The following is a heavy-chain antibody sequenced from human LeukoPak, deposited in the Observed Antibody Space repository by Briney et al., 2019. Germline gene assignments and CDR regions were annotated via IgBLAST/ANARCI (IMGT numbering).Heavy chain of an antibody. V-gene: IGHV4-34*01. CDR1: GGSFSGYY. D-gene: IGHD3-10*01. CDR2: INHSGST. Sequence: SETLSLTCAVYGGSFSGYYWSWIRQPPGKGLEWIGEINHSGSTNYNPSLKSRVTISVDTSKNQFSLKLSSVTAADTAVYYCASARMVRGATQLKAYYYYMDVWGKGTTVTVSS. J-gene: IGHJ6*03. CDR3: ASARMVRGATQLKAYYYYMDV.